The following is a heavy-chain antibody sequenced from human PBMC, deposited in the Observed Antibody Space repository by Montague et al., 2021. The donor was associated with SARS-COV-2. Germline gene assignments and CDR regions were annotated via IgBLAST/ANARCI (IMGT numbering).Heavy chain of an antibody. CDR1: GAPITAGTYH. Sequence: SETLSLTCTVSGAPITAGTYHWAWIRQPPGQGLEWIGYIFYSGSASYNPSLKSRVTMSVDTSKKHFSLRLSSVTAADTAVYYCASLTLIELWLSVYYFDYWGQGTLVTVSS. V-gene: IGHV4-39*02. CDR3: ASLTLIELWLSVYYFDY. D-gene: IGHD5-18*01. J-gene: IGHJ4*02. CDR2: IFYSGSA.